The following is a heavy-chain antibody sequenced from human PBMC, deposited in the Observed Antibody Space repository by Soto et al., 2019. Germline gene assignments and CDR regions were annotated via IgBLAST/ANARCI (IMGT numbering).Heavy chain of an antibody. Sequence: KPGGSLRLSCGASGFTFSDYYMSWIRQAPGKGLEWVSYISSSGSTIYYADSVKGRFTISRDNAKNSLYLQMNSLRAEDTAVYYCARVSVDFDWRSPLDYWGQGTLVTVSS. J-gene: IGHJ4*02. CDR1: GFTFSDYY. D-gene: IGHD3-9*01. CDR3: ARVSVDFDWRSPLDY. V-gene: IGHV3-11*01. CDR2: ISSSGSTI.